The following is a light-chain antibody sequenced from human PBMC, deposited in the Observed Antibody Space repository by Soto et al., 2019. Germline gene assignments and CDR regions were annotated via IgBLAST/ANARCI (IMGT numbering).Light chain of an antibody. CDR3: QSYDSSLSHVV. J-gene: IGLJ2*01. Sequence: QSVLTQPPSVSGAPGQRVTISCTGSSANIGAGYDVHWYQQLPGTAPKLLIYGNSNRPSGVPDRFSGSKSGTSASLAITGLQPQDEADYYCQSYDSSLSHVVFGGGTKLTVL. CDR1: SANIGAGYD. CDR2: GNS. V-gene: IGLV1-40*01.